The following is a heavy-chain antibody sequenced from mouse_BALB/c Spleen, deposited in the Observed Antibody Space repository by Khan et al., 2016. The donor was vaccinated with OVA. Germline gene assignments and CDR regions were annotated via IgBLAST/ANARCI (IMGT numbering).Heavy chain of an antibody. CDR1: GYAFSDYL. J-gene: IGHJ3*01. D-gene: IGHD2-14*01. V-gene: IGHV1-54*01. CDR2: INPGSNDT. Sequence: QVQLQQSGAELVRPGTSVKVSCKASGYAFSDYLIEWVKQRPGQGLEWIGLINPGSNDTNYNEKFKGKATLTADKSSSTAYMQLSNLTSDDSAVXLCARGGYGGFAYWGQGTLVTVSA. CDR3: ARGGYGGFAY.